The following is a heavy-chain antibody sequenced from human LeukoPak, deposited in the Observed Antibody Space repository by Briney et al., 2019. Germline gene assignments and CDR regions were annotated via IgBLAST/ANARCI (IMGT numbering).Heavy chain of an antibody. V-gene: IGHV3-48*02. CDR3: ARVEQKPRAVCGMDV. CDR1: GFTFNTYS. Sequence: GGALRLSCAASGFTFNTYSMNWGRQAPGEGLEGVSHISSSSSTIYYADSVQGRFTISRDNAKTSLYLQMNSLRDEDAAVYYCARVEQKPRAVCGMDVWGQGTTVTVSS. J-gene: IGHJ6*02. CDR2: ISSSSSTI. D-gene: IGHD6-13*01.